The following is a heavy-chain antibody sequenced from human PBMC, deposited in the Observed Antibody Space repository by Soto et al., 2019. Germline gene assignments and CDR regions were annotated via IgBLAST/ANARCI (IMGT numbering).Heavy chain of an antibody. CDR1: GGTFSSYA. V-gene: IGHV1-69*13. J-gene: IGHJ5*02. D-gene: IGHD3-22*01. CDR3: AHIAPTSYYYDSSGYLSDWFDP. CDR2: IIPIFGTA. Sequence: SVKVSCKASGGTFSSYAISWVRQAPGQGLEWMGGIIPIFGTANYAQKFQGRVTITADESTSTAYMELSSLRSEDTAVYYCAHIAPTSYYYDSSGYLSDWFDPWGQGTLVTVSS.